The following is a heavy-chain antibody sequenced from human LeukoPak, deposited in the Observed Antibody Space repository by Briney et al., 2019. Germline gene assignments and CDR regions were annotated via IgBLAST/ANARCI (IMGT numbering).Heavy chain of an antibody. V-gene: IGHV4-38-2*02. D-gene: IGHD6-13*01. CDR3: ARDRSAAPEDY. J-gene: IGHJ4*02. CDR2: IYHSGST. Sequence: SETLSLTCTVSGYSISSGYYWGWIRQPPGKGLEWIGSIYHSGSTYYNPSLKSRVTISVDTSKNQFSLKLTSVTAADTAVYYCARDRSAAPEDYWGQGTLVTVSS. CDR1: GYSISSGYY.